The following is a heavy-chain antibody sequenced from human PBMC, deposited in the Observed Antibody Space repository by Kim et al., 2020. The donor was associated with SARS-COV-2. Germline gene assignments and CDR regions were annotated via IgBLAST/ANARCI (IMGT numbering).Heavy chain of an antibody. CDR3: AKEWDIVVVVTATPFDY. CDR1: GFTFSSYA. Sequence: GGSLILSCAASGFTFSSYAMIWVRQAPGKGLEWVSPLSASGGSTYYSDSVKGRFTISRDNSNNTLYLQMNSLRAEATAVYYCAKEWDIVVVVTATPFDYWGQGTLVTVSS. V-gene: IGHV3-23*01. D-gene: IGHD2-15*01. CDR2: LSASGGST. J-gene: IGHJ4*02.